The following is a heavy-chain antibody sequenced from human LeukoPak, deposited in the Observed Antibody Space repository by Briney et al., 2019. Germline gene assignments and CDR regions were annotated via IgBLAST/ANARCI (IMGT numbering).Heavy chain of an antibody. J-gene: IGHJ4*02. Sequence: ASVKVSCKASGYTFTSYGISWVRQAPGQGLEWMGWISAYNGNTNYAQKLQGRVTMTTDTSTSTAYMKLRSLRSDDTAVYYCARDRVYDSSGSPRPFDYWGQGTLVTVSS. CDR2: ISAYNGNT. V-gene: IGHV1-18*01. D-gene: IGHD3-22*01. CDR3: ARDRVYDSSGSPRPFDY. CDR1: GYTFTSYG.